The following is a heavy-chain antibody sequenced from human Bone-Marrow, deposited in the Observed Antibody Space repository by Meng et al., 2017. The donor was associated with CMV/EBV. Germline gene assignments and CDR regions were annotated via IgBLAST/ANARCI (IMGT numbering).Heavy chain of an antibody. CDR2: INSDGSST. V-gene: IGHV3-74*01. CDR1: GFPFSSKW. CDR3: ARALVVVPSAISSYYGMDV. D-gene: IGHD2-2*01. J-gene: IGHJ6*02. Sequence: GGSLRLSCAASGFPFSSKWMHWVRQAPGKGLVWVSRINSDGSSTSYADSVKGRFTISRDNAKNTLYLQMNSLRAEDTAVYYCARALVVVPSAISSYYGMDVWGQGTTVTVSS.